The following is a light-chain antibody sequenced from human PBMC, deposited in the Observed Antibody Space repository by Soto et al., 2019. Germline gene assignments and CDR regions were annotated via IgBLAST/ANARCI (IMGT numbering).Light chain of an antibody. J-gene: IGKJ1*01. CDR3: QQYGSSPQL. Sequence: EIVLTQSPGTLSLSPGERDTLSCRASQSVSSSYLAWYQQKPGQAPRLLIYGASSRATGIPDRFSGSGSGTDFTLTISRLEPEDFAVYYCQQYGSSPQLFGQGTKVDIK. CDR2: GAS. V-gene: IGKV3-20*01. CDR1: QSVSSSY.